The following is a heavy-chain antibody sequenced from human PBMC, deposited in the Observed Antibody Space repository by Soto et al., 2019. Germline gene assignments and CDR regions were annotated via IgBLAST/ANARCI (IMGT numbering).Heavy chain of an antibody. J-gene: IGHJ4*02. CDR1: GGSFGITNYY. D-gene: IGHD1-26*01. V-gene: IGHV4-39*01. Sequence: QLQVQESGPGLVKASETLSLTCPVSGGSFGITNYYWGWIRQPPGEGLEWIGSVYYSGITYYNPSLKSRVTISLDTCKQQFSLKLGSVTAADTAVYYCVSQVPGIGNYFDYWGQGALVTVFS. CDR3: VSQVPGIGNYFDY. CDR2: VYYSGIT.